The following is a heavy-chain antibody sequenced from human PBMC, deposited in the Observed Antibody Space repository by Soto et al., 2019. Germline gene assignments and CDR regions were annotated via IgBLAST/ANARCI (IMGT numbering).Heavy chain of an antibody. J-gene: IGHJ6*02. Sequence: SETLSLTCTVSGGSISGYYWSWIRQPPGKGLEWIGNVYYSGGAKYNPSVKRRVSISVDTSKDQFSLNLSSVTAADTAVYYCTRDGDGRMTTNPYYYYGMDVWGPGITVTVSS. CDR3: TRDGDGRMTTNPYYYYGMDV. D-gene: IGHD2-21*02. CDR2: VYYSGGA. V-gene: IGHV4-59*01. CDR1: GGSISGYY.